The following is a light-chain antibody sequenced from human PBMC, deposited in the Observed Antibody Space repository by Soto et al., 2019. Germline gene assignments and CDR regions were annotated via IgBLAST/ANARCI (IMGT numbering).Light chain of an antibody. Sequence: QSVLTQPPSVSGAPGQRVTISCTGTSSNIGAGYDVHWYQQLPGTAPKLLIYTTSNRPSGVPDRFSGSKFGTTAALALSGRQAEDEADYYFQAYDSSLSVIFGGGTKLTVL. CDR1: SSNIGAGYD. CDR3: QAYDSSLSVI. V-gene: IGLV1-40*01. J-gene: IGLJ2*01. CDR2: TTS.